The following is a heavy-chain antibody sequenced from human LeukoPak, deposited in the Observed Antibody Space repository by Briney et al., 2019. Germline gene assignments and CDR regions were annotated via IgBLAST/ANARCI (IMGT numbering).Heavy chain of an antibody. Sequence: PRGSLRLSCAASGFTFSSYAMSWVRQAPGKGLEWVSAISGIGGSTYHADSVQGRLTISRDNSRNTLYLQMNSLRAEDTAVYYCAKDLDDYADPEIFQHWGQGTRVTVPS. V-gene: IGHV3-23*01. CDR1: GFTFSSYA. CDR2: ISGIGGST. CDR3: AKDLDDYADPEIFQH. J-gene: IGHJ1*01. D-gene: IGHD4-17*01.